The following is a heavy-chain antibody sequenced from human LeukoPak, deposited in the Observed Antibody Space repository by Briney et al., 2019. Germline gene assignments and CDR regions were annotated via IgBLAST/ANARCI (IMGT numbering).Heavy chain of an antibody. D-gene: IGHD3-10*01. V-gene: IGHV3-23*01. J-gene: IGHJ3*02. CDR1: AFTSSSYA. CDR2: ISGSGGST. Sequence: GGSLRLSCAASAFTSSSYAMSWVRQAPGKGLEWVSSISGSGGSTNYADSVKGRFTISRDNSENMLHLQMNSLRAEDTAVYYCAKLDGLLWFGELGAFDIWGQGTMVTVSS. CDR3: AKLDGLLWFGELGAFDI.